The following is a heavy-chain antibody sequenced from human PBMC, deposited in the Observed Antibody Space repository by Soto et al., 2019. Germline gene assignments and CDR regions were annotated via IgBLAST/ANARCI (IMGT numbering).Heavy chain of an antibody. CDR2: INHTGST. Sequence: QVQLQQWGAGLLKPSETLSLTCAVYGGSFSGYYWSWIRQPPGKGLEWIGEINHTGSTNYNPSLKSRVNISVDTSKNQFSLKLSSVTAADTAVYYCARGGRFLEWLPQSWGNWFDPWGQGTLVTVSS. J-gene: IGHJ5*02. CDR1: GGSFSGYY. D-gene: IGHD3-3*01. CDR3: ARGGRFLEWLPQSWGNWFDP. V-gene: IGHV4-34*01.